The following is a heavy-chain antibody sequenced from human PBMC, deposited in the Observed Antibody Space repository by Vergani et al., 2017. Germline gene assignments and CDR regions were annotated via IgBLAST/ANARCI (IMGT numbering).Heavy chain of an antibody. D-gene: IGHD1-26*01. CDR3: ARGGGGYNWFDP. CDR2: IIPIFGTA. CDR1: GYTFTGYY. V-gene: IGHV1-69*06. J-gene: IGHJ5*02. Sequence: QVQLVQSGAEVKKPGASVKVSCKASGYTFTGYYMHWVRQAPGQGLEWMGWIIPIFGTANYAQKFQGRVTITADKSTSTAYMELSSLRSEDTAVYYCARGGGGYNWFDPWGQGTLVTVSS.